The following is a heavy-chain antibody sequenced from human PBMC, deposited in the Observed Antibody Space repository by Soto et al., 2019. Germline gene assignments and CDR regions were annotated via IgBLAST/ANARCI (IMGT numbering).Heavy chain of an antibody. CDR2: INPNSGSI. Sequence: ASVKVSCKASGYTFTGYYMHWVRQAPGQGLEWMGWINPNSGSIGYADSVKGRFTISRDNAKNSLYLQMNSLRAEDTALYYCEKVGWSWYYYHGMDVWGQGTTVTVSS. D-gene: IGHD1-26*01. CDR3: EKVGWSWYYYHGMDV. J-gene: IGHJ6*02. CDR1: GYTFTGYY. V-gene: IGHV1-2*02.